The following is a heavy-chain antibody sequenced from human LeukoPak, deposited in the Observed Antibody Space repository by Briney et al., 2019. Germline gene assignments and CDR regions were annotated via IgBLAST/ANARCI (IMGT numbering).Heavy chain of an antibody. Sequence: SETLSLTCTVSGGSISSSSYYWGWIRQPPGKGLEWIGSIYYSGSTYYNPSLKSRVTISVDTSKNQFSLKLSSVTAADTAVYYCASQDSSSWYTRYYYYYMDVWGKGTTVTISS. V-gene: IGHV4-39*01. CDR1: GGSISSSSYY. CDR3: ASQDSSSWYTRYYYYYMDV. CDR2: IYYSGST. D-gene: IGHD6-13*01. J-gene: IGHJ6*03.